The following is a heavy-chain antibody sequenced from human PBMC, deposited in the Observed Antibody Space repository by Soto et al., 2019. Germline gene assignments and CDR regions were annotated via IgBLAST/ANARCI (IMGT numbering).Heavy chain of an antibody. CDR1: GYTFTSYG. Sequence: VQLVQSGAEVKKPGASVKVSCKASGYTFTSYGISWVRQAPGQGLEWMGWISTYNGDTNYAQKLQGRVTMTTDTSTSTAYMELRSLRSDDTAVYYCARDTAYYYDSSGPGPDAFDIWGQGTMVTVFS. V-gene: IGHV1-18*01. J-gene: IGHJ3*02. CDR3: ARDTAYYYDSSGPGPDAFDI. CDR2: ISTYNGDT. D-gene: IGHD3-22*01.